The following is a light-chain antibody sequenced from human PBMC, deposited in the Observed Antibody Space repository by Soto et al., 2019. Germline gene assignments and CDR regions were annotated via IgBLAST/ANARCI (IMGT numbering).Light chain of an antibody. Sequence: QSVLTQPPSVSAAPGQTVTISCSGGTSNIGHNYVSWYQQLLGTAPTLLIYGNDKRPSGIPDRFSGSKSGTSATLAITGLQTGDEADYYCATWDTNLSAVFGGGTKLTVL. J-gene: IGLJ3*02. CDR3: ATWDTNLSAV. CDR1: TSNIGHNY. V-gene: IGLV1-51*01. CDR2: GND.